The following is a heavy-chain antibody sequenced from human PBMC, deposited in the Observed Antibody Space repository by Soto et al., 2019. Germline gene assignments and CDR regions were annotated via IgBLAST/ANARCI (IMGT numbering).Heavy chain of an antibody. V-gene: IGHV1-69*13. Sequence: GASVKVSCKASGGTFSSYAISWVRQAPGQGLEWMGGIIPIFGTANYAQKFQGRVTITADESTSTAYMELSSLRSEDTAVYYCARAKGDPRTKQQLVPPGYWGQGTLVTVSS. CDR3: ARAKGDPRTKQQLVPPGY. J-gene: IGHJ4*02. D-gene: IGHD6-13*01. CDR2: IIPIFGTA. CDR1: GGTFSSYA.